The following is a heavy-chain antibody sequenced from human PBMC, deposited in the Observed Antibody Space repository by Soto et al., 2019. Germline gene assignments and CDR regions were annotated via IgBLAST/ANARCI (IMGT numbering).Heavy chain of an antibody. CDR3: ARISAYCGGDCYWGGYYYYYYYMDV. CDR2: IYPGDSDT. CDR1: GYSFTSYW. V-gene: IGHV5-51*01. D-gene: IGHD2-21*01. J-gene: IGHJ6*03. Sequence: PGESLKISCKGSGYSFTSYWIGWVRQMTGKGLEWMGIIYPGDSDTRYSPSFQGQVTISADKSISTAYLQWSSLKASDTAMYYCARISAYCGGDCYWGGYYYYYYYMDVWGKGTTVTVSS.